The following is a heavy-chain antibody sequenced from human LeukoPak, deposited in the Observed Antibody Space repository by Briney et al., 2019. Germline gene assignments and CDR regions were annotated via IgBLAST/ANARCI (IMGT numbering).Heavy chain of an antibody. D-gene: IGHD2-2*01. CDR2: ISYDGSNK. Sequence: GGSLSLSCAASGFTFSSYAMHWVRQAPGKGLEWVAVISYDGSNKYYADSVKGRFTISRDNSKNTLYLQMNSLRAEDTAVYYCARSGSTYCSTTSCYWVYWGQGTRVTVSS. CDR1: GFTFSSYA. V-gene: IGHV3-30*14. CDR3: ARSGSTYCSTTSCYWVY. J-gene: IGHJ4*02.